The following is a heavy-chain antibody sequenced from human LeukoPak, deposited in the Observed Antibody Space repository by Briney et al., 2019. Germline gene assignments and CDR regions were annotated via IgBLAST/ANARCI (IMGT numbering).Heavy chain of an antibody. Sequence: GGSLRLSCAASGFTFSSYGMHWVRQATGKGLEWVAVISYDGSNKYYADSVKGRFTISRDNSKNTLYLQMNSLRAEDTAVYYCAKDTRSSWGFDYWGQGTLFTVSS. CDR3: AKDTRSSWGFDY. D-gene: IGHD6-13*01. J-gene: IGHJ4*02. CDR2: ISYDGSNK. CDR1: GFTFSSYG. V-gene: IGHV3-30*18.